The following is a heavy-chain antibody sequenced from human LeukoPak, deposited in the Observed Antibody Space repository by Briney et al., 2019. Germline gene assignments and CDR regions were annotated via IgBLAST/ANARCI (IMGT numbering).Heavy chain of an antibody. CDR1: GFTFSSYG. CDR2: IWYDGSNK. Sequence: SGGSLRLSCAASGFTFSSYGMHWVRQAPGKGLEWVAVIWYDGSNKYYEDSVKGRFTISRDNSKNTLYLQMNSLRAEDTAVYYCARGRIVDRAMVTPQFDYWGQGTLVTVSS. J-gene: IGHJ4*02. V-gene: IGHV3-33*01. D-gene: IGHD5-18*01. CDR3: ARGRIVDRAMVTPQFDY.